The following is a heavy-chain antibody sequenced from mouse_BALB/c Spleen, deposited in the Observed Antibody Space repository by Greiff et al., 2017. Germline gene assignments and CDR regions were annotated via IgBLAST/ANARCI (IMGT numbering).Heavy chain of an antibody. CDR1: GFSLTSYG. CDR3: VRGGTTAPFDY. V-gene: IGHV2-9*02. J-gene: IGHJ2*01. Sequence: VQLVESGPGLVAPSQSLSITCTVSGFSLTSYGVHWVRQPPGKGLEWLGVIWAGGSTNYNSAFMSRLSISKDNSKSQVFLKMNSLQTDDTAIYYCVRGGTTAPFDYWGQGTTLTVSA. D-gene: IGHD1-2*01. CDR2: IWAGGST.